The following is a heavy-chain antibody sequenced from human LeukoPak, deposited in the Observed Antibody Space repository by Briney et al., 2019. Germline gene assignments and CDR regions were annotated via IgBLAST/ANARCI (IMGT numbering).Heavy chain of an antibody. CDR3: ARGGGYSYGYTAFDY. CDR1: GGSFSGYY. V-gene: IGHV4-34*01. Sequence: SETLSLTCAVYGGSFSGYYWSWIRQPPGKGLEWIGEINHSGSTNYNPSLKSRVTISVDTSKNQFSLKLSSVTAADTAVYYCARGGGYSYGYTAFDYWGQGTLVTVSS. J-gene: IGHJ4*02. CDR2: INHSGST. D-gene: IGHD5-18*01.